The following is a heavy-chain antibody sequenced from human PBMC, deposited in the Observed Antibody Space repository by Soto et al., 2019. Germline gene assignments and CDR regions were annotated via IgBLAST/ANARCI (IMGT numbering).Heavy chain of an antibody. J-gene: IGHJ4*02. CDR2: ISSSSSYI. CDR3: ARDIRSRGYYDFDY. D-gene: IGHD3-22*01. V-gene: IGHV3-21*01. CDR1: GFTFSSYS. Sequence: GGSLRLSCAASGFTFSSYSMNWVRQAPGKGLEWVSSISSSSSYIYYADSVKGRFTISRDNAKNSLYLQMNSLRAEDTTVYYCARDIRSRGYYDFDYWGQGTLVTVSS.